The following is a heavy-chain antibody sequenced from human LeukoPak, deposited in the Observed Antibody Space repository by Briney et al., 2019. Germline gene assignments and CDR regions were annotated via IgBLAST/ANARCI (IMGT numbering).Heavy chain of an antibody. CDR2: IYYRRST. V-gene: IGHV4-30-4*01. CDR1: GGSISSYY. J-gene: IGHJ4*02. Sequence: PSETLSLTCSVSGGSISSYYWSWIRQPPGKGLEWIGYIYYRRSTYYNPSLKSRATISVDPSENQFSLKLSSVTAADTAVYYCARGPIVATTNTPFDYWGQGTLVTVSS. CDR3: ARGPIVATTNTPFDY. D-gene: IGHD5-12*01.